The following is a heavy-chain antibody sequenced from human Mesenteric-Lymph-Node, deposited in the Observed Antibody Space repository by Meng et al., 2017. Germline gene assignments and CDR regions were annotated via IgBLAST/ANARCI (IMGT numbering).Heavy chain of an antibody. Sequence: ASVKVSCKASGYTFTGYYIHWVRQAPGQGLEWMGRINPNSGSTNYAQKFQGRVTMTRDTSTSTVYMELSSLRSEDTAVYYCAREADVDPAMGTNAFDIWGQGKMVTVSS. CDR1: GYTFTGYY. CDR2: INPNSGST. CDR3: AREADVDPAMGTNAFDI. J-gene: IGHJ3*02. D-gene: IGHD5-18*01. V-gene: IGHV1-2*06.